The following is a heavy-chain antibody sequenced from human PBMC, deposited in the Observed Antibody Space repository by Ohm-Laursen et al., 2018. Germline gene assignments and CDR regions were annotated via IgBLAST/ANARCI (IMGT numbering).Heavy chain of an antibody. D-gene: IGHD3-22*01. CDR3: GYYDSSGYPNWFDP. J-gene: IGHJ5*02. V-gene: IGHV3-21*01. CDR2: ISSSSSYI. CDR1: GSTFSSYS. Sequence: SLRLSRASSGSTFSSYSLNWVRQAPGTGQEWVSSISSSSSYIYYADSVKGRFTISRDNAKNSLYLQMNSLRAADTAVYYCGYYDSSGYPNWFDPWGQGTLVTVSS.